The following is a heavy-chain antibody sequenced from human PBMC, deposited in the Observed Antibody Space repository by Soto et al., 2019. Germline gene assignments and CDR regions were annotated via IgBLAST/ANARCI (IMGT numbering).Heavy chain of an antibody. CDR1: GGSVSSGSYD. J-gene: IGHJ4*02. CDR2: IYSSGST. Sequence: KPSETLSLTFTVSGGSVSSGSYDRSWIRQSPGKGLEWIGYIYSSGSTHYNPSLQNRVTISIDTPKNQVSLKVNSVTAADTAVYYCARDHPHSYGVYYFDYWGQGTPVTVSS. V-gene: IGHV4-61*01. CDR3: ARDHPHSYGVYYFDY. D-gene: IGHD5-18*01.